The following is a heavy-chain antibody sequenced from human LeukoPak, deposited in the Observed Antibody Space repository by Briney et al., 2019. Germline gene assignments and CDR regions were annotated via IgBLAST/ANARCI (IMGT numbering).Heavy chain of an antibody. V-gene: IGHV1-69*13. Sequence: GASVKVSCKASGGTFSSYAISWVRQAPGQGLEWMGGIIPIFGTANYAQKFQGRVTITADESTSTAYMELSSLRSEDTAVYYCARDQYRQYQLLSANWFDPWGQGTLVTVSS. CDR3: ARDQYRQYQLLSANWFDP. D-gene: IGHD2-2*01. CDR1: GGTFSSYA. J-gene: IGHJ5*02. CDR2: IIPIFGTA.